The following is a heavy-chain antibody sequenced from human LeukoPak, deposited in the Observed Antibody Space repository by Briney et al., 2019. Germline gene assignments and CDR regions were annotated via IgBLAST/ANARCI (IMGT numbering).Heavy chain of an antibody. Sequence: PSETLSLTCTVSGGSISSYYWSWIRQPAGKGLEWIGRIYTSGSTNYNPSLKSRVTMSVDTSKNQFSLKLSSVTAADTAVYYCARVPTLKYSHNWFDPWGQGTLVTVSS. CDR1: GGSISSYY. D-gene: IGHD2-21*01. CDR3: ARVPTLKYSHNWFDP. J-gene: IGHJ5*02. CDR2: IYTSGST. V-gene: IGHV4-4*07.